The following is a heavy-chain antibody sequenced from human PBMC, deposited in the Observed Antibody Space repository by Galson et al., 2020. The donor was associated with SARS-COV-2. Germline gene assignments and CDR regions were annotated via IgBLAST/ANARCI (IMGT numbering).Heavy chain of an antibody. CDR3: ARHPPRDWKLVSYYYYCLGV. Sequence: SETLSLTCTVSGGSISSSNYYWGWIRPPTGKGLKWNRSIYYSRSTYYNPYLKSRVTISVDTSKNQFSLKLSTVTAADTAVYYCARHPPRDWKLVSYYYYCLGVWGQGTTVTVSS. CDR2: IYYSRST. V-gene: IGHV4-39*01. J-gene: IGHJ6*01. CDR1: GGSISSSNYY. D-gene: IGHD6-6*01.